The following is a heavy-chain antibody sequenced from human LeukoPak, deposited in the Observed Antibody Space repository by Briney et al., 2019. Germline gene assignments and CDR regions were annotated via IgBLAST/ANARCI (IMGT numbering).Heavy chain of an antibody. CDR3: ARDLVSYYYDSSGYYGSFDY. CDR1: GYTFTSYG. D-gene: IGHD3-22*01. V-gene: IGHV1-18*01. J-gene: IGHJ4*02. CDR2: ISAYNGNT. Sequence: GASVKVSCKASGYTFTSYGISWVRQAPGQGLEWMGWISAYNGNTNYAQKLQGRVTMTTDTSTSTAYMELRSLRSDDTAVYYCARDLVSYYYDSSGYYGSFDYWGQGTLVTVSS.